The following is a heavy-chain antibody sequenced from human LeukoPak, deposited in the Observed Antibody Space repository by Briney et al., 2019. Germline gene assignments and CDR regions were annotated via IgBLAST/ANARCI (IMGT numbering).Heavy chain of an antibody. V-gene: IGHV4-59*08. D-gene: IGHD3-3*01. CDR2: IYYSGST. CDR1: GGSISSYY. Sequence: SETLSLTCTVSGGSISSYYWSWIRQPLGKGLEWIGYIYYSGSTNYNPSLKSRATISVDTSKNQFSLKLSSVTAADTAVYYCARLATKYDFWSGYSPYNWFDPWGQGTLVTVSS. J-gene: IGHJ5*02. CDR3: ARLATKYDFWSGYSPYNWFDP.